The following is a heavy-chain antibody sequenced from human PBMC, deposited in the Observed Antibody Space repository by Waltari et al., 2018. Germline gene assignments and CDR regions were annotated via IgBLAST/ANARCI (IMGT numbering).Heavy chain of an antibody. CDR2: IIPTVGRA. J-gene: IGHJ4*01. CDR3: ATVDEMVRGYLES. Sequence: QVQLVQSGADVKKPGSSVKVSCKASAAIFDSHPITWVRQAPGQGLEWMGRIIPTVGRANYAQQLQGRLTIIADKSTSAVFMELSNLRSEDTAVYYCATVDEMVRGYLESWGQGTLVTVSS. CDR1: AAIFDSHP. D-gene: IGHD3-10*01. V-gene: IGHV1-69*08.